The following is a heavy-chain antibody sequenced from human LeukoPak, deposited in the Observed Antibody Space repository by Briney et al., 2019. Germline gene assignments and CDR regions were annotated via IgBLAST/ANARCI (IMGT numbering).Heavy chain of an antibody. D-gene: IGHD4-11*01. CDR1: GGSISSHY. J-gene: IGHJ6*03. CDR2: IYYRGST. Sequence: SETLSLTCTVSGGSISSHYWSWIRQPPGKELEWIGYIYYRGSTNYNPSLKSQVTISVDTSKNQFSLKLSSVTAADTAVYYCARWWTTAGDYYYYYMDVWGKGTTVTVSS. CDR3: ARWWTTAGDYYYYYMDV. V-gene: IGHV4-59*11.